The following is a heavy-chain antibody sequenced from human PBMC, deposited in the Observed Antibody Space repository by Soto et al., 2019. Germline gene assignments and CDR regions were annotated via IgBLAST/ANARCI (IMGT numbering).Heavy chain of an antibody. Sequence: SETLSLTCTVSGGSISSYYWSWIRQPPGKGLEWIGYIYYNGSTNYNPSLKSRVTISVDTSKNQFSLKLSSVTAADTAVYYCARGVTSLSHNWFDPWGQGTLVTVSS. V-gene: IGHV4-59*01. CDR1: GGSISSYY. CDR2: IYYNGST. J-gene: IGHJ5*02. D-gene: IGHD2-21*02. CDR3: ARGVTSLSHNWFDP.